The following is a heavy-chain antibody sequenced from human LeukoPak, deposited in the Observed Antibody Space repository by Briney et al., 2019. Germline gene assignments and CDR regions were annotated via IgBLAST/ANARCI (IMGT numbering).Heavy chain of an antibody. Sequence: PETLSLTCTVSGGSISGYYWSWIRQPPGKGLEWIGYIYYSGSTNYNPSLKSRVTTSVDTSKNQFSLKLSSVTAADTAVYYCARLVSGVGYFDYWGQGTLVTVSS. CDR2: IYYSGST. D-gene: IGHD6-19*01. J-gene: IGHJ4*02. CDR1: GGSISGYY. V-gene: IGHV4-59*08. CDR3: ARLVSGVGYFDY.